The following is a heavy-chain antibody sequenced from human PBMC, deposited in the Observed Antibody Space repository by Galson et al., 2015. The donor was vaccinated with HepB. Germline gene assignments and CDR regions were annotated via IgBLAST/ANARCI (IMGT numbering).Heavy chain of an antibody. CDR2: INPSGGST. CDR3: ARGPIKNSSGYPFDY. V-gene: IGHV1-46*01. Sequence: SVKVSCKASGYTFTSYYMHWVRQASGQGLEWMGIINPSGGSTSYAQKFQGRVTMTRDTSTSTVYMELSSLRSEDTAVYYCARGPIKNSSGYPFDYWGQGTLVTVSS. CDR1: GYTFTSYY. D-gene: IGHD3-22*01. J-gene: IGHJ4*02.